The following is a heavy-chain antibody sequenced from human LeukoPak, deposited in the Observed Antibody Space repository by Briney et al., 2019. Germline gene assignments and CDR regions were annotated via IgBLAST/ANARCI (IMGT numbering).Heavy chain of an antibody. CDR3: AKPTLALVAATPDFNY. D-gene: IGHD2-15*01. V-gene: IGHV3-23*01. Sequence: PGGSPRDSCADSGFTFSSYAMSWVRPAPGEGLGWVSDISGSGGITYYADSVEGRFTISRDNSKNTLYLQMNSLRAEDTAVYYCAKPTLALVAATPDFNYWGQGTLVTVSS. CDR2: ISGSGGIT. CDR1: GFTFSSYA. J-gene: IGHJ4*02.